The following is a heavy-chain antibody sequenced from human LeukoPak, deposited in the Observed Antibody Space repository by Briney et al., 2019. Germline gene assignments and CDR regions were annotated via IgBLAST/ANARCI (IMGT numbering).Heavy chain of an antibody. J-gene: IGHJ4*02. CDR3: SRSDGGSDFDY. V-gene: IGHV6-1*01. Sequence: SQTLSLTCAISGDGVSSNRASWTWSRQSPSRGLEWLGRTYYRSKWYKDYAVSLKSRISINPDTSKNQFSLQLNSVTPEDTAVYYCSRSDGGSDFDYWGQGTLVTVSS. CDR1: GDGVSSNRAS. D-gene: IGHD5-24*01. CDR2: TYYRSKWYK.